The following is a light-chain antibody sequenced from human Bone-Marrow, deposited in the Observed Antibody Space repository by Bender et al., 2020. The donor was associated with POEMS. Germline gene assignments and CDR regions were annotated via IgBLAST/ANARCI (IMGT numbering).Light chain of an antibody. CDR2: DVS. V-gene: IGLV2-8*01. CDR1: SSDVGGYNY. CDR3: SSYAGNSMI. Sequence: QSALTQPASVSGSPGQSITISCTGTSSDVGGYNYVSLYQHHPGKAPKLIIYDVSKRPSGVPDRFSGSKSGNTASLTVSGLQAEDEADYYCSSYAGNSMIFGGGTKLTVL. J-gene: IGLJ2*01.